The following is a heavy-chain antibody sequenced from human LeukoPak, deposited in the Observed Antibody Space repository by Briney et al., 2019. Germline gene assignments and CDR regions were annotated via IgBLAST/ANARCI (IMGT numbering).Heavy chain of an antibody. CDR2: ISAYNGNT. Sequence: ASVKVSCKASGYTFTSYGISWVRQAPGQGLEWMGWISAYNGNTNYAQKLQGRVTMTTDTSTSTAYMELRSLRSDDTAVYYCARDAVGTTYYYGSGSESAEYFQHWGQGTLVTVSS. V-gene: IGHV1-18*01. CDR1: GYTFTSYG. CDR3: ARDAVGTTYYYGSGSESAEYFQH. J-gene: IGHJ1*01. D-gene: IGHD3-10*01.